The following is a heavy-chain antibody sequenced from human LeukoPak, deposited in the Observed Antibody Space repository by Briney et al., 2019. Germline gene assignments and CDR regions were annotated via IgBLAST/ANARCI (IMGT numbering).Heavy chain of an antibody. J-gene: IGHJ4*02. Sequence: TSETPSVTSIVPGGSISNHYWSLIRQPSGKGLWWIGYIHYGGNTDYNPSLKGRLTISVDTSKNQFSLKLSSVTAADTAVYYCVRRGDGYPYYFDYWGQGTLVTVSS. CDR3: VRRGDGYPYYFDY. D-gene: IGHD5-24*01. CDR2: IHYGGNT. V-gene: IGHV4-59*11. CDR1: GGSISNHY.